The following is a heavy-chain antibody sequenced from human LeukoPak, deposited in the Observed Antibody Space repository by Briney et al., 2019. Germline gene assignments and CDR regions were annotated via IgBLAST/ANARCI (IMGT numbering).Heavy chain of an antibody. CDR3: ARDSILAVAVLLDAFDI. CDR1: GGTFTYYA. V-gene: IGHV1-69*13. J-gene: IGHJ3*02. D-gene: IGHD6-19*01. Sequence: GASVKVSCKASGGTFTYYAISWVRQAPGQGLEWMGGIIPIVGTANYTQRSQGRVTITADESTSIAYMELSSLRSDDTAVYYCARDSILAVAVLLDAFDIWGQGTMVTVSS. CDR2: IIPIVGTA.